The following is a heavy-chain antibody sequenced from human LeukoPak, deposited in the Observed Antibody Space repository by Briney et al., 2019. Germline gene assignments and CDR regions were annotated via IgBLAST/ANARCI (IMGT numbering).Heavy chain of an antibody. CDR3: ARQKAVVVVAATPDEDYGDYVDYYYMDV. CDR1: GFTFSRYW. D-gene: IGHD2-15*01. V-gene: IGHV3-7*01. CDR2: IKEDGSEK. J-gene: IGHJ6*03. Sequence: QPGGSLRLSCAASGFTFSRYWMSWVRQAPGKGLEWVANIKEDGSEKYYVDSVKGRLTISRDNAKNSLSLQIKSLGAEDTAVYYCARQKAVVVVAATPDEDYGDYVDYYYMDVWGKGTTVTVSS.